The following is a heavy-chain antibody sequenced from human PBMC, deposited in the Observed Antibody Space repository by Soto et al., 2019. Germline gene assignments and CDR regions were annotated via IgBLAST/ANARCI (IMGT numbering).Heavy chain of an antibody. D-gene: IGHD3-16*01. CDR3: AHRQFTFGGHISADY. J-gene: IGHJ4*02. CDR2: IYWDDDK. V-gene: IGHV2-5*02. CDR1: GFSLSTSGVG. Sequence: QITLKESGPTLMKPTQTLTLTCTFSGFSLSTSGVGVGWIGQPPGKALEWLALIYWDDDKRYSPSLKSRLTITKDTSKNQVVLTMTNMDPVDTATYYCAHRQFTFGGHISADYWVQGTLVTVSS.